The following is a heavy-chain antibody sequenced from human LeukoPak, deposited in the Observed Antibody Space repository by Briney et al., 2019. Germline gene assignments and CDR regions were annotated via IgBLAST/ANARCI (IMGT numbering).Heavy chain of an antibody. Sequence: ASVKVSCKASGYTFTGYYMHWVRQAPGQGLEWMGWINPNSGGTNYAQKFQGRVTMTRDTSISTAYMELSRLRSDDTAVYYCARDSYSSRNNWLDPWGQGTLVTVSS. V-gene: IGHV1-2*02. CDR2: INPNSGGT. D-gene: IGHD6-13*01. J-gene: IGHJ5*02. CDR1: GYTFTGYY. CDR3: ARDSYSSRNNWLDP.